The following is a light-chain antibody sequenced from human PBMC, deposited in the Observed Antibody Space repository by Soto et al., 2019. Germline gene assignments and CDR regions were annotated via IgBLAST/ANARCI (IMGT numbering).Light chain of an antibody. CDR2: GAS. CDR3: QQYNNWPLR. J-gene: IGKJ1*01. Sequence: EIVMTQSPATLSVSPGERATLSCRASQRVSSNLAWYQQKPGQAPRLLIYGASTRATGIPARFSGSGSGTEITLTISSLQSEDFAFDYCQQYNNWPLRFGQGTKVEIK. CDR1: QRVSSN. V-gene: IGKV3-15*01.